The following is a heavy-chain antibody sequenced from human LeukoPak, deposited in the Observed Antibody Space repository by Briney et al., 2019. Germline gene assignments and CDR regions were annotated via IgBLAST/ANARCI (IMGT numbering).Heavy chain of an antibody. CDR1: GFTFSSYG. CDR3: ARNGLWLDN. J-gene: IGHJ5*02. V-gene: IGHV3-33*01. D-gene: IGHD1-1*01. Sequence: GRSLRLSCAASGFTFSSYGMHWVRQAPGKGLEWVAVIWYDGSNKYYADSVKGRFTISRDNSKNTLYLQMNSLRAEDTAVYYCARNGLWLDNWGQGTLVTVSS. CDR2: IWYDGSNK.